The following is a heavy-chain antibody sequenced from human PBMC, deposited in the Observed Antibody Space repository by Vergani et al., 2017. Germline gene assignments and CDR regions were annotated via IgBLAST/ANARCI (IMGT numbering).Heavy chain of an antibody. D-gene: IGHD3-10*01. J-gene: IGHJ4*02. Sequence: QVQLVQSGAEVKKPGASVKVSCKASGYTFTGYYMHWVRQAPGQGLEWMGWINPNSGGTNSAQKFQGRVPMTRATSSSTAYMELSRLRSDETAVDYFASENPFSQYCSGSYRGGLFDYWGQGTLVTGSS. CDR1: GYTFTGYY. V-gene: IGHV1-2*02. CDR3: ASENPFSQYCSGSYRGGLFDY. CDR2: INPNSGGT.